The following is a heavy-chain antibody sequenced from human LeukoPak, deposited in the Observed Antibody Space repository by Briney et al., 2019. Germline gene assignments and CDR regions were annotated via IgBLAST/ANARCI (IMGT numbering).Heavy chain of an antibody. D-gene: IGHD6-25*01. V-gene: IGHV3-30*02. CDR1: GFTFSNYA. CDR3: ARGGGIAAVVLDHFDY. Sequence: PGGSLRLSCAASGFTFSNYAMHWVRQAPGKGLEWVAFIRYDGGNKFYVDSVKGRFTISRDNSRNTLYLQMNSLRAEDTAVYYCARGGGIAAVVLDHFDYWGQGTLVTVSS. J-gene: IGHJ4*02. CDR2: IRYDGGNK.